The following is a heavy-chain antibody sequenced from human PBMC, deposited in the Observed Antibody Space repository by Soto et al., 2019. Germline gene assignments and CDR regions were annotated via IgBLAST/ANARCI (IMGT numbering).Heavy chain of an antibody. CDR1: GFIFSHYW. D-gene: IGHD4-17*01. Sequence: EVQLVESGGGLVQPGGSLRLSCAASGFIFSHYWMHWVRQAPGKGLVWVSRINSDGSTTSYADSVKGRFTISRDNAKNTLYLQMNSLTAEDTAVYYCARVDYGAYYFDYWGQGTLVTVSS. J-gene: IGHJ4*02. CDR2: INSDGSTT. V-gene: IGHV3-74*01. CDR3: ARVDYGAYYFDY.